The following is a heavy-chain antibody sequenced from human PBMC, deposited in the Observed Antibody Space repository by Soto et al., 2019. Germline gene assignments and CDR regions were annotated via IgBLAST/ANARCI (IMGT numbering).Heavy chain of an antibody. CDR2: ISGSGGST. D-gene: IGHD3-10*01. CDR1: GFTFSSYA. CDR3: AKDFYIWPSYNGMDV. J-gene: IGHJ6*02. Sequence: SGGSLRLSCAASGFTFSSYAMSWVRQAPGKGLEWVSAISGSGGSTYYADSVKGRFTISRDNSKNTLYLQMNSLRAEDTAVYYCAKDFYIWPSYNGMDVWCQGTTVTVSS. V-gene: IGHV3-23*01.